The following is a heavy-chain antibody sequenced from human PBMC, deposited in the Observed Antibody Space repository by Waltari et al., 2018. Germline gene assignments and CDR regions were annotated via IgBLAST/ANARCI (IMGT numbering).Heavy chain of an antibody. CDR1: GYTFTDYY. D-gene: IGHD3-3*01. J-gene: IGHJ6*03. V-gene: IGHV1-69-2*01. CDR3: ATRDPTIFGPARIMDV. CDR2: VDPEDGET. Sequence: EVQLVQSGAEVKKPGATVKISCKASGYTFTDYYMHWVQQAPGKGLEWMGRVDPEDGETIYAEKFQGRVTITADTSTDTAYMELSSLRSEDTAVYYCATRDPTIFGPARIMDVWGKGTTVTVSS.